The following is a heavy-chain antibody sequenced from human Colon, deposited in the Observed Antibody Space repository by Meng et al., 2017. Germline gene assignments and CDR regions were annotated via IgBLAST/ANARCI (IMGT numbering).Heavy chain of an antibody. CDR1: GYTFTGYY. V-gene: IGHV1-2*06. CDR2: IHPNTGAT. D-gene: IGHD3-3*01. Sequence: QVPLVQSGTEVKKPGASVKVSCKTSGYTFTGYYMQWVRQAPGQGLEWLGRIHPNTGATNYAQKFQDRVTMTRDTSISTVYMELNTLTSDDTAVYYCARDGSYGLDLDFWGQGTLVTVSS. J-gene: IGHJ4*02. CDR3: ARDGSYGLDLDF.